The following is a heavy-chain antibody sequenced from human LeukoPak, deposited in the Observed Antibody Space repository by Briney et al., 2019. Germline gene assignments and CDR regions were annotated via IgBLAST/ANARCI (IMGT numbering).Heavy chain of an antibody. CDR2: IKSKTDGGTT. V-gene: IGHV3-15*01. J-gene: IGHJ4*02. Sequence: GGSLRLSCAASGFTFSNAWMSWVRQAPGKGLEWVGRIKSKTDGGTTDYAAPVKGRFTISRDDSKNTLYLQMNSLKTEDTAVYYCTTDPEWELLPAPTWDWGQGTLVTVSS. CDR1: GFTFSNAW. CDR3: TTDPEWELLPAPTWD. D-gene: IGHD1-26*01.